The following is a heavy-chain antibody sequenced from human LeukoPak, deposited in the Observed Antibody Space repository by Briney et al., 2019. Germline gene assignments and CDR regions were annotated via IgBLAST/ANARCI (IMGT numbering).Heavy chain of an antibody. CDR2: INPNSGGT. CDR1: GYTFIVYY. CDR3: ARSIRDITMVRGRKYYFCMDV. Sequence: ASVKVSCKASGYTFIVYYMHWVRQAPGQGLEWMGWINPNSGGTNYAQKFQGRATMTRDTSISTAYMYLSGLTSDDTAVYYCARSIRDITMVRGRKYYFCMDVWGKGTTVT. D-gene: IGHD3-10*01. J-gene: IGHJ6*03. V-gene: IGHV1-2*02.